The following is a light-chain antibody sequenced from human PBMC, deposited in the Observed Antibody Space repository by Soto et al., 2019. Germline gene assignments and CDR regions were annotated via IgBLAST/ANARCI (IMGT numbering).Light chain of an antibody. Sequence: EIVMTHSPATLSLSTGDRATLSCRANQSISGNLAWYQQRPGQAPRLLLYAASTRATGSPARFSGSGSGTEFTLTSGRLQSEDFAIYFCHQYSLWVSFSVVTRVEI. CDR1: QSISGN. CDR3: HQYSLWVS. V-gene: IGKV3-15*01. J-gene: IGKJ4*01. CDR2: AAS.